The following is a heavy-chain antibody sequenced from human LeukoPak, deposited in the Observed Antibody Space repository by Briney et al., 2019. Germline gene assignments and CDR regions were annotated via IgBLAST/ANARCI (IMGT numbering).Heavy chain of an antibody. CDR1: RFTFSSYG. V-gene: IGHV3-30*03. Sequence: GGSLRLSCAASRFTFSSYGMHWVRQAPGKGLEWVAVISYDGSNKYYADSVKGRFTISRDNAKNSLYLQMNSLRAEDTAVYYCARSSDRYGMDVWGQGTTVTVSS. CDR2: ISYDGSNK. D-gene: IGHD2-15*01. CDR3: ARSSDRYGMDV. J-gene: IGHJ6*02.